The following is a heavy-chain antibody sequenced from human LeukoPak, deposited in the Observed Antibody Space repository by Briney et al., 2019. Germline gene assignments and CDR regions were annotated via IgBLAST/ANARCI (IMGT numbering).Heavy chain of an antibody. CDR3: ARAVGATTYWGFDY. CDR1: GYSVSSGFY. J-gene: IGHJ4*02. CDR2: IYHSGNT. D-gene: IGHD1-26*01. Sequence: KSSETLSLTCTVSGYSVSSGFYWGWIRQPPGKGLEWVGIIYHSGNTYYNPSLKSRVTMSLDTSKNQFSLRLTSVTAADTAVYYCARAVGATTYWGFDYWGRGTRVTVSS. V-gene: IGHV4-38-2*02.